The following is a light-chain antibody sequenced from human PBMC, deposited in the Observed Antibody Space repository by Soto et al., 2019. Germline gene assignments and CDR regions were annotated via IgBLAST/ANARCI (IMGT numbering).Light chain of an antibody. V-gene: IGKV1-5*03. J-gene: IGKJ2*01. CDR2: KAT. CDR3: QQYNTLSPFT. Sequence: DIQMTQSPSTLSASVGDRVTLTCRASQSVSDWLAWYQQKPGKAPKVLIYKATNLESGVPSRFSGSGSGTEFTLTISSLQPDDSATYYCQQYNTLSPFTFVHGTKLEIK. CDR1: QSVSDW.